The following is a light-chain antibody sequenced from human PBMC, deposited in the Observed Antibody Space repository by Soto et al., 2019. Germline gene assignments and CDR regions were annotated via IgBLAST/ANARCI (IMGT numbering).Light chain of an antibody. J-gene: IGKJ5*01. V-gene: IGKV3-20*01. Sequence: VLTQSPCTLSLSRGERATLSFRASERIYSAYLGWYQQKPGQAPRLXIYGTSSRETGIPDLFSGSGSGTEFTLTISRLQPEDFAVYYCQQYGNSTITFGQGTRLEIK. CDR1: ERIYSAY. CDR3: QQYGNSTIT. CDR2: GTS.